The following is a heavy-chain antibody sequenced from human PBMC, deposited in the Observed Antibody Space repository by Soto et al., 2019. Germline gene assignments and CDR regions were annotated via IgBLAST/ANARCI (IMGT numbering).Heavy chain of an antibody. Sequence: SVKVSCKASGGTFSSYAISWVRQAPGQGLEWMGGIIPIFGTANYAQKFQGRVTITADESTSTAYMELSSLRSEDTAVYYCARDPTSRPESQDYDFWSGYSNWFDPWGQGTLVTVSS. CDR1: GGTFSSYA. CDR2: IIPIFGTA. J-gene: IGHJ5*01. V-gene: IGHV1-69*13. D-gene: IGHD3-3*01. CDR3: ARDPTSRPESQDYDFWSGYSNWFDP.